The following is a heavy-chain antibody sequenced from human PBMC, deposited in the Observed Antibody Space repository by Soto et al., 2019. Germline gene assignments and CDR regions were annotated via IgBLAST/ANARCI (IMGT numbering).Heavy chain of an antibody. J-gene: IGHJ4*02. CDR2: IYYSGST. Sequence: TSETLSLTCTVSGGSISSYYWSWIRQPPGKGLEWIGYIYYSGSTNYNPSLKSRVTISVDTSKNQFSLKLSSVTAADTAVYYCARRFWSGYHDYWGQGTLVTVSS. CDR3: ARRFWSGYHDY. D-gene: IGHD3-3*01. CDR1: GGSISSYY. V-gene: IGHV4-59*08.